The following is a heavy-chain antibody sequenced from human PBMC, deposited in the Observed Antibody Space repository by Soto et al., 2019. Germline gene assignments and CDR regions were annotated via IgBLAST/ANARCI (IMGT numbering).Heavy chain of an antibody. CDR3: SGHLITMVREPLYDYYMDV. J-gene: IGHJ6*03. Sequence: SETLSLTCTVSGGSISSYYWSWIRQPPGKGLEWIGYIYYSGSTNYNPSLKSRVTISVDTSKNQFSLKLSSVTAADTAVYYCSGHLITMVREPLYDYYMDVWGKGTTVTVSS. CDR1: GGSISSYY. D-gene: IGHD3-10*01. V-gene: IGHV4-59*08. CDR2: IYYSGST.